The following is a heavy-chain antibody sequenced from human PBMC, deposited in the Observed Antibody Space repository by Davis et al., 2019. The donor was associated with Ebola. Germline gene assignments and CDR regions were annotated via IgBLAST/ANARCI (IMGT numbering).Heavy chain of an antibody. D-gene: IGHD2-21*01. V-gene: IGHV3-74*01. CDR3: AREGGVIWYYGMDV. CDR1: GFTFSSYW. CDR2: INSDGSST. Sequence: PGGSLRLSCAASGFTFSSYWMHWVRQAPGKGLVWVSRINSDGSSTSYADSVKGRFTISRDNAKNTLYLQMNSLRAEDTAVYYCAREGGVIWYYGMDVWGQGTTVTVSS. J-gene: IGHJ6*02.